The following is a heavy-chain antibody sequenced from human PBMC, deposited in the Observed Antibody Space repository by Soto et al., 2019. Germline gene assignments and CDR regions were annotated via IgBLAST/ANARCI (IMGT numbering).Heavy chain of an antibody. V-gene: IGHV3-74*01. CDR3: GRDQQPCNYYGMDV. CDR2: INSDGSST. CDR1: GFTFSSYW. Sequence: GGSLRLSCAASGFTFSSYWMHWVRQAPGMGLVWVSRINSDGSSTSYADSVKGRFTISRDNAKNTLYLQMNSLRAEDTAVYYCGRDQQPCNYYGMDVWGQGTTVTVSS. J-gene: IGHJ6*02. D-gene: IGHD6-13*01.